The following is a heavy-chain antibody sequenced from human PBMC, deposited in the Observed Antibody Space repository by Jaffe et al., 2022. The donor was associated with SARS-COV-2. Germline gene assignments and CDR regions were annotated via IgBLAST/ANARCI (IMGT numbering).Heavy chain of an antibody. D-gene: IGHD3-10*01. Sequence: EVQLVESGGGLVKPGRSLRLSCTASGFTFGDYAMSWFRQAPGKGLEWVGFIRSKAYGGTTEYAASVKGRFTISRDDSKSIAYLQMNSLKTEDTAVYYCTRGLLWFGEGVVYFDYWGQGTLVTVSS. J-gene: IGHJ4*02. CDR2: IRSKAYGGTT. CDR3: TRGLLWFGEGVVYFDY. CDR1: GFTFGDYA. V-gene: IGHV3-49*05.